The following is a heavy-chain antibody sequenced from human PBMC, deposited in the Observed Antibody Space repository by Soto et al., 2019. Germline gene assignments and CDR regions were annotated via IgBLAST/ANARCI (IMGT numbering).Heavy chain of an antibody. Sequence: ASVKVSCKASGFTFTSYGISWVQQAPGQGLEWVGWISAYNGNTNYAQKIQGRVTMTTYTSTSTAYMELRSLRSDDTAVYYCARDHPDQWLVRDDYYYGMDVWGQGTTVTVSS. D-gene: IGHD6-19*01. J-gene: IGHJ6*02. CDR3: ARDHPDQWLVRDDYYYGMDV. V-gene: IGHV1-18*04. CDR2: ISAYNGNT. CDR1: GFTFTSYG.